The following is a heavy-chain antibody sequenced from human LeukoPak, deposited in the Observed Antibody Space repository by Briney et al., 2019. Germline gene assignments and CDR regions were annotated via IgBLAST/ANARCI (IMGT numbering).Heavy chain of an antibody. V-gene: IGHV3-7*01. CDR3: AREGDDTFGTLFDY. D-gene: IGHD3-16*01. J-gene: IGHJ4*02. CDR2: IKQDGSEK. Sequence: GGSLRLSCAASGFTFSSYWMSWVRQAPGKGLEWVANIKQDGSEKYYVDSVKGRFTISRDNAKNSLYQQMNSLRAEDTAVYYCAREGDDTFGTLFDYWGQGTLVTVSS. CDR1: GFTFSSYW.